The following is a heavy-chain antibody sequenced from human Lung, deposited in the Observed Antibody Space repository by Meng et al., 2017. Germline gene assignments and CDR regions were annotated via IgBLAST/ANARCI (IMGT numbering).Heavy chain of an antibody. D-gene: IGHD4-11*01. CDR1: GGSFSDYY. J-gene: IGHJ4*02. V-gene: IGHV4-34*01. CDR3: ARGPTTMAHDFDY. CDR2: INHSGST. Sequence: QLQLQQSGAGLLKPSEVLSLTCVVSGGSFSDYYWGWIRQPPGKWLEWIGEINHSGSTTYNPSLESRATISVDTSQNNLSLKLSSVTAADSAVYYCARGPTTMAHDFDYWGQGTLVTVSS.